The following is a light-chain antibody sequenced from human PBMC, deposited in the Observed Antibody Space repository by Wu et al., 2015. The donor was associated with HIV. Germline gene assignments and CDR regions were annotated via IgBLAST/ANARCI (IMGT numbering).Light chain of an antibody. CDR1: QSVSSSY. CDR3: QQYGSSADT. CDR2: GAS. Sequence: EIVLTQSPATLSLSLGERATLSCRASQSVSSSYLAWYQQKPGQAPRLLIYGASSRATGIPDRFSGSGSGTDFTLTISRLEPEDFAVYYCQQYGSSADTFGQGTRLEIK. J-gene: IGKJ5*01. V-gene: IGKV3-20*01.